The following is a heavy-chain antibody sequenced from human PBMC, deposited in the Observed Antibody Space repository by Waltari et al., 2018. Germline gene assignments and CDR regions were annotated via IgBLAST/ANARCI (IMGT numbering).Heavy chain of an antibody. CDR3: ARIPLGYDSSGYSLEYFQH. CDR2: IYYSG. D-gene: IGHD3-22*01. Sequence: QPQLQESGPGLVKPSETLSLTCTVSGGSISSSSYYWGWIRQPPGKGLEWIGSIYYSGSTSKNQFSLKLSSVTAAATAVYYCARIPLGYDSSGYSLEYFQHWGQGTLVTVSS. J-gene: IGHJ1*01. V-gene: IGHV4-39*07. CDR1: GGSISSSSYY.